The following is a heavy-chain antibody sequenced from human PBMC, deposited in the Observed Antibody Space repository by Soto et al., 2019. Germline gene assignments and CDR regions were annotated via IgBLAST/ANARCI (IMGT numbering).Heavy chain of an antibody. CDR2: ISSSGNTI. Sequence: QVQLVESGGGLVRPGESLRLSCAASEFTFSDYYMSWIRQAPGKGLEWVSYISSSGNTIYYADSVKGRFTISRDNANNSLYLKMNSLRAEDTAVYYCARRYSGGRAFDICGQGTMVTVSS. D-gene: IGHD5-12*01. CDR1: EFTFSDYY. V-gene: IGHV3-11*01. J-gene: IGHJ3*02. CDR3: ARRYSGGRAFDI.